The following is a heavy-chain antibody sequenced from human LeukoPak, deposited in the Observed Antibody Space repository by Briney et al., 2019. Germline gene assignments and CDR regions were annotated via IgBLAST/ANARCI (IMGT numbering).Heavy chain of an antibody. V-gene: IGHV1-2*02. CDR2: INPNSGGT. Sequence: ASVTVSFKASGYTFTGHYMHWVRQAPGQGLEWMGWINPNSGGTNYAQKFQGRVTMTRDTSISTAYMELSRLRSEDTAVYYCARGGYCSGGSCYPFRLFDYWGQGTLVTVSS. J-gene: IGHJ4*02. D-gene: IGHD2-15*01. CDR1: GYTFTGHY. CDR3: ARGGYCSGGSCYPFRLFDY.